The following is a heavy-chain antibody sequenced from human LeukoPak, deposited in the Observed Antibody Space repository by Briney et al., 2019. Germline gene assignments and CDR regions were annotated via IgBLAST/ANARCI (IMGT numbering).Heavy chain of an antibody. V-gene: IGHV3-23*01. D-gene: IGHD5-18*01. CDR2: ISGSGSTI. J-gene: IGHJ4*02. CDR3: ARRGYSYGYDY. Sequence: PGGSLRLSCAASGFTFSSYAMSWVRQAPGKGLEWVSAISGSGSTIYYADSVKGRFTISRDNAKNSLYLQMNSLRAEDTAVYYCARRGYSYGYDYWGQGTLVTVSS. CDR1: GFTFSSYA.